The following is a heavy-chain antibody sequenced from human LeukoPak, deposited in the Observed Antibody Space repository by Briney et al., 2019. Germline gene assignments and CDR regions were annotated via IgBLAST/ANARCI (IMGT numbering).Heavy chain of an antibody. J-gene: IGHJ5*02. V-gene: IGHV3-11*05. Sequence: GGSLRLSCAASGFTFSDYYMGWIRQAPGEGLEWVSYISSSSSYTNYADSVKGRFTISRDNAKNSLYLQMNSLRAEDTAVYYCARDGMRYSSSWYPNWFDPWGQGTLVTVSS. D-gene: IGHD6-13*01. CDR2: ISSSSSYT. CDR1: GFTFSDYY. CDR3: ARDGMRYSSSWYPNWFDP.